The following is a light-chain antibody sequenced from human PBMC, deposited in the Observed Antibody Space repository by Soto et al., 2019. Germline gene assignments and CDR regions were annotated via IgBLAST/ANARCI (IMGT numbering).Light chain of an antibody. CDR3: QSYDKRLTASV. CDR1: SSSIGAGYE. Sequence: SALTQPPSVSGAPGQRVTISCSGTSSSIGAGYEVHWYHQLPGTAPKLVVSGNGNRPSGVPDRLSASKSGTSASLAITGLXAEDEGHYYCQSYDKRLTASVFGTGTKVTLL. J-gene: IGLJ1*01. CDR2: GNG. V-gene: IGLV1-40*01.